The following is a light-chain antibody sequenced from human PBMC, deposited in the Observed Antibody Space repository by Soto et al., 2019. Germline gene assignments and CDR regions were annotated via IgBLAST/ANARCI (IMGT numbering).Light chain of an antibody. V-gene: IGKV1-17*01. CDR2: AAS. J-gene: IGKJ1*01. CDR1: QGIGDD. CDR3: LQHNTYPWT. Sequence: DIQMTQSPSSLSASVGDRVIITCRASQGIGDDLGWYQQKPGKAPNRLIYAASSLQSGVPLRFRRSASKTDFTLTISTQHNDDVAYYYYLQHNTYPWTFGPGTKVEVK.